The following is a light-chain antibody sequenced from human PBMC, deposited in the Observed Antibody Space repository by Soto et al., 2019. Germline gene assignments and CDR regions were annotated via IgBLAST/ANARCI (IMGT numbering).Light chain of an antibody. CDR3: QQFNSRPYS. V-gene: IGKV1-33*01. J-gene: IGKJ2*03. CDR1: QSISSY. CDR2: DAS. Sequence: DIQMTQSPSSLSASVGDRVTITCRASQSISSYLNWYQQKPGKAPKLLIYDASNLESGVPSRFSGSGSGTDFFFTISSLQPEDSATYYCQQFNSRPYSFGQGTKLEIK.